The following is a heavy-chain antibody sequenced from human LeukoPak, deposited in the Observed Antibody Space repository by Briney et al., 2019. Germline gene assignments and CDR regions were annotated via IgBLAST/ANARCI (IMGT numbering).Heavy chain of an antibody. CDR1: GGSVSGYY. Sequence: SETLSLTCAVYGGSVSGYYWSWIRQPPGKGLGWIGEINHSGSTNYNPSRKSRVTISVETSKNQFSLKLSSVTAADTAVYYCARGLSNRSSSLDPWGQGTLVTVSS. CDR2: INHSGST. J-gene: IGHJ5*02. D-gene: IGHD6-13*01. CDR3: ARGLSNRSSSLDP. V-gene: IGHV4-34*01.